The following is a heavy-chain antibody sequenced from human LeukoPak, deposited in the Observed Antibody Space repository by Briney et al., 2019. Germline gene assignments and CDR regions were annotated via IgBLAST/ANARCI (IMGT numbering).Heavy chain of an antibody. J-gene: IGHJ6*02. CDR2: INSDGSWT. CDR1: GNYW. D-gene: IGHD3-16*01. V-gene: IGHV3-74*01. Sequence: GGSLRLSCAASGNYWMHWVRQAPGKGLVWVSHINSDGSWTSYADSVKGRFTISKDNAKNSLYLQMSNLRAEDAAVYFCARGGGLDVWGQGATVTVSS. CDR3: ARGGGLDV.